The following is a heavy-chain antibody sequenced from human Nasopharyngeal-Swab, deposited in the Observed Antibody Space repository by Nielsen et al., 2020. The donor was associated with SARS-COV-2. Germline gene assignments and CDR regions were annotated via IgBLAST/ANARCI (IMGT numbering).Heavy chain of an antibody. CDR1: GFTFDDYA. V-gene: IGHV3-9*01. J-gene: IGHJ4*02. D-gene: IGHD3-3*01. CDR3: AKGGGTAFGVLTFDY. Sequence: GGSLRLSCETSGFTFDDYAMYWVRQAPGKGLEWVSGISWNGNIRGHADSLEGRFTISRDNSKNTLYLQMNSLTAEDTAVYYCAKGGGTAFGVLTFDYRGQGTLVTVSS. CDR2: ISWNGNIR.